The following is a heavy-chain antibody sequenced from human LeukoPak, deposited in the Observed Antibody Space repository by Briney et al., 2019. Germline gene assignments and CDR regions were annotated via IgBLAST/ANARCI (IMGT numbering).Heavy chain of an antibody. V-gene: IGHV4-39*07. CDR3: ARSGSGYLRYYFDY. D-gene: IGHD5-12*01. Sequence: SETLSLTCTVSGGSITSSTYYWGWLRQPPGKGLEWIGSIYSSGSTYYNPSLKSRVTISVDTSKNQFSLKLSSVTAADTAVCYCARSGSGYLRYYFDYWGQGTLVTVSS. CDR1: GGSITSSTYY. J-gene: IGHJ4*02. CDR2: IYSSGST.